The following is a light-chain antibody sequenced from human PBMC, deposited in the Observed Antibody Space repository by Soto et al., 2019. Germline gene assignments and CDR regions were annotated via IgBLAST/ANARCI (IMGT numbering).Light chain of an antibody. Sequence: QSALTQPASVSGSPGQSITISCSGTSSDVGGYNYVSWYQQHPGKAPQVMIYDVSNRPSGVSNRFSGSKSGNTASLTISGLQAEDEGDYYCYSYTTSSTYVFGTGTKVTVL. CDR3: YSYTTSSTYV. V-gene: IGLV2-14*01. CDR1: SSDVGGYNY. J-gene: IGLJ1*01. CDR2: DVS.